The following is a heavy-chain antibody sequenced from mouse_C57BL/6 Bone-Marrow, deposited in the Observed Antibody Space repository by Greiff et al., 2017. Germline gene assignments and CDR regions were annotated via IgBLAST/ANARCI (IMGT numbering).Heavy chain of an antibody. CDR2: IDPSDSYT. V-gene: IGHV1-69*01. CDR1: GYTFTSYW. J-gene: IGHJ4*01. D-gene: IGHD2-3*01. Sequence: QVQLQQPGAELVMPGASVKLSCKASGYTFTSYWMHWVTQRPGQGLAWIGEIDPSDSYTNYNQKFKGKSTLTVDKSSSTAYMQLSSLTSEDTAVYDCAREGSSFYDGYYSYAMDYWGQGTSVTVSS. CDR3: AREGSSFYDGYYSYAMDY.